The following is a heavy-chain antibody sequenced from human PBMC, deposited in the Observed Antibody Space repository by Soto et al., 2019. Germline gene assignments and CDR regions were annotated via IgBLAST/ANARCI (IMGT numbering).Heavy chain of an antibody. CDR1: GFTFSSYS. CDR3: ARDLSRFLEWLFPYYMDV. D-gene: IGHD3-3*01. CDR2: ISSSSYI. J-gene: IGHJ6*03. Sequence: GGSLRLSCAASGFTFSSYSMNWVRQAPGKGLEWVSSISSSSYIYYADSVKGRFTISRDNAKNSLYLQMNSLRAEDTAVYYCARDLSRFLEWLFPYYMDVWGKGTTVTVSS. V-gene: IGHV3-21*01.